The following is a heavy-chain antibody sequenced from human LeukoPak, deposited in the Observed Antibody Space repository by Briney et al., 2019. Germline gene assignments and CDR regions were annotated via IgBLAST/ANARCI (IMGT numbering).Heavy chain of an antibody. Sequence: GGSLRLSCAASGFTFSSYSMNWGRQAPGKGLEWLSYISSGSGTIYNADSVKGRFTISRDNAKNSLYLQMNSLRAEDTAVYYCVRGGGSCCRFNAFDIWGQGTMVTVSS. D-gene: IGHD2-15*01. J-gene: IGHJ3*02. CDR3: VRGGGSCCRFNAFDI. CDR1: GFTFSSYS. CDR2: ISSGSGTI. V-gene: IGHV3-48*04.